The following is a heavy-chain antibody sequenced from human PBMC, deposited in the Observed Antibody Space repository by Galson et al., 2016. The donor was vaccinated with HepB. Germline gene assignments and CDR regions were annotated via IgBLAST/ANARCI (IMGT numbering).Heavy chain of an antibody. CDR1: GFTFRAYG. J-gene: IGHJ4*02. D-gene: IGHD6-6*01. Sequence: SLRLSCAASGFTFRAYGMHWARQAPGKGLEWVALIWYDGSNEYYADSVKGRFTISRDNSKNTLYLQMNSLRVEDTAVYYCAKGVQVVDYWGQGTLVTVSS. CDR3: AKGVQVVDY. CDR2: IWYDGSNE. V-gene: IGHV3-30*02.